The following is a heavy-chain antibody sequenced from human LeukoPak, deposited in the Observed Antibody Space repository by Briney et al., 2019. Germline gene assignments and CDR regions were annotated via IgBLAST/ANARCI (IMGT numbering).Heavy chain of an antibody. Sequence: SVTVSFTASAGTFSTYAISWVRQAAGQGLEWMGGIIPIFGTANYAQKFQGRVTITTDESTSTAYMELSSLRSEDTAVYYCARLGYCSSTSCYRTNWFDPWGQGTLVTVSS. CDR2: IIPIFGTA. V-gene: IGHV1-69*05. CDR1: AGTFSTYA. CDR3: ARLGYCSSTSCYRTNWFDP. J-gene: IGHJ5*02. D-gene: IGHD2-2*02.